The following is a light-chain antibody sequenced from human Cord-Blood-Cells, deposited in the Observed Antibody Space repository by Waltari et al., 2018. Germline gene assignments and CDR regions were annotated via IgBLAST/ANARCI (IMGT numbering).Light chain of an antibody. J-gene: IGLJ3*02. V-gene: IGLV2-8*01. CDR2: EVS. CDR1: RSDVCGSNY. CDR3: SSYAGSNNLV. Sequence: QSALTQPPSASGSPGQSVTISCTGTRSDVCGSNYVPWYQQHPGKAPKLMIYEVSTRPSGVPDRFSGSKSGNTASLTVSGLQAEDEADYYCSSYAGSNNLVFGGGTKLTVL.